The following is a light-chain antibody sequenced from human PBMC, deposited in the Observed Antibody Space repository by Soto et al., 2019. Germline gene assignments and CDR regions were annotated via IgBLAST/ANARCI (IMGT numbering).Light chain of an antibody. J-gene: IGKJ5*01. V-gene: IGKV1-33*01. CDR1: QDITNY. Sequence: DIQLTQSPSSLSASVGDRVTITCQASQDITNYLNWYQQKPGKAPKLLIHDSSNLETGVPSRFSGSGSGTYFSFTISSLQPEDIATYYCQQYDSLPLTFGQGTRLEIK. CDR3: QQYDSLPLT. CDR2: DSS.